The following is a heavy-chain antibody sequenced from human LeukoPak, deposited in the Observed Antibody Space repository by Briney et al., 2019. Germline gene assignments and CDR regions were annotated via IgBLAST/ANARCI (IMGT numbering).Heavy chain of an antibody. CDR3: ARAPIGSHLDY. Sequence: SETLSLTCTVSGDSVSSYFWSWIRQPAGKGLEWIGRIYTSGGTNYNPSLTSRVTISLDTSRNQFSLKVTSLTAADTAVYYCARAPIGSHLDYWVPGTLVTVSS. V-gene: IGHV4-4*07. CDR2: IYTSGGT. CDR1: GDSVSSYF. D-gene: IGHD1-26*01. J-gene: IGHJ4*02.